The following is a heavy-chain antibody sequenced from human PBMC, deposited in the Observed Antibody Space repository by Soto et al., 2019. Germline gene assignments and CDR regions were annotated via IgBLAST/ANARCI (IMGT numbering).Heavy chain of an antibody. Sequence: PSETQSLTCPFSGGSIRSAAYFWSWIRKSPDKGLEWIGHIYDGGTTYSSPSLKGRVTISADTSETQFSLKLNSVSAADTAVYYCARGPSGDKVDYWGQGIQVTVSS. CDR3: ARGPSGDKVDY. CDR2: IYDGGTT. V-gene: IGHV4-30-4*01. CDR1: GGSIRSAAYF. D-gene: IGHD7-27*01. J-gene: IGHJ4*02.